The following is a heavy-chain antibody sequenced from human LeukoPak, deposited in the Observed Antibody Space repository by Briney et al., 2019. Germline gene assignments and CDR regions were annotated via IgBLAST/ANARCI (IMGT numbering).Heavy chain of an antibody. J-gene: IGHJ4*02. CDR1: GFTFSNYA. CDR3: AKELRSHTGWPFDY. Sequence: GGSLRLSCAASGFTFSNYAMSWVRQAPGGGLEWVSAISGSGGRTYYVDSVKGRFTISRDNSRNTLYLQVNSLTAEDTAIYYCAKELRSHTGWPFDYWGQGTLVTVSS. D-gene: IGHD5-12*01. CDR2: ISGSGGRT. V-gene: IGHV3-23*01.